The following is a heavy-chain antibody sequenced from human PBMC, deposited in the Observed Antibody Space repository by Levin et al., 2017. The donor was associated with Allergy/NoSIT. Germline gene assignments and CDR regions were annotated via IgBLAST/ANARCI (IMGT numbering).Heavy chain of an antibody. D-gene: IGHD3-22*01. CDR2: LSPVSSSP. J-gene: IGHJ6*02. V-gene: IGHV5-51*01. CDR3: ARHNYYNDSAYVGLDV. CDR1: LYCFSIFG. Sequence: GSSLPLSFPSSLYCFSIFGFVWVRQRPWPFLSFLFLLSPVSSSPRSSPSFEGQVSISADKSISTAYLQWSSLKASDTGMYFCARHNYYNDSAYVGLDVWGQGTTVTVSS.